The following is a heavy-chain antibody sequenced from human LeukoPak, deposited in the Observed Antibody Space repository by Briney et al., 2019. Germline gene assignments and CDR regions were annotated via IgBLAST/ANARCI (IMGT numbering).Heavy chain of an antibody. D-gene: IGHD1-1*01. CDR3: ARRGVQLQRISWFDP. CDR1: GFTFSDYY. V-gene: IGHV3-11*01. CDR2: ISSSGNTI. J-gene: IGHJ5*02. Sequence: GGSLRLSCAASGFTFSDYYMSWIRQAPGKGLEWVSYISSSGNTIYSADSVKGRFTSSRDNAKNSLYLQMSSLRAEDTAVYYCARRGVQLQRISWFDPWGQGTLVTVSS.